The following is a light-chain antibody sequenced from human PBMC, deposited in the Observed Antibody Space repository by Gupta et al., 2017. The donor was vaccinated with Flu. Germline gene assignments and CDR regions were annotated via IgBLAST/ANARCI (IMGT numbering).Light chain of an antibody. Sequence: GTLSLSPGDSATLSRKASQNIASSYLAWYQHKPGQSPRLLIYAASARATHIPDRFSGSGSGTDFTLTIRRLEPEDFAVYYCQLYGTSRWTFGQGTKLEIK. CDR2: AAS. CDR1: QNIASSY. J-gene: IGKJ2*02. CDR3: QLYGTSRWT. V-gene: IGKV3-20*01.